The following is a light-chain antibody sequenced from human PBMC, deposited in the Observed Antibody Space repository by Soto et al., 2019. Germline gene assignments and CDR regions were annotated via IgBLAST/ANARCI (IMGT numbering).Light chain of an antibody. Sequence: DIQMTQTRSTLSGSVGDRVTITCLDSQTISSGLTRYHMKPAKSPKLLIYKASTLKSGFPSRFSGSGSGTEFTLTISSLQPDDFATYYCQHYNSYSEAFGQGTKVDI. V-gene: IGKV1-5*03. CDR2: KAS. J-gene: IGKJ1*01. CDR3: QHYNSYSEA. CDR1: QTISSG.